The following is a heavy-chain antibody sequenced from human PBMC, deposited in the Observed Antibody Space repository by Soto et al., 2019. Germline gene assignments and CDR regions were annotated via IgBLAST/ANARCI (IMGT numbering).Heavy chain of an antibody. CDR3: ARDRRDYDFWSGYSYYSGMDV. CDR2: MNPNSGNT. CDR1: GYTFTSYD. D-gene: IGHD3-3*01. J-gene: IGHJ6*02. Sequence: ASVHVSCKASGYTFTSYDINWARQATGQGLEWMGWMNPNSGNTGYAQKFQGRVTMTRNTTISTAYMDLSSLRSEDTAVYYCARDRRDYDFWSGYSYYSGMDVWGQGTTVTVSS. V-gene: IGHV1-8*01.